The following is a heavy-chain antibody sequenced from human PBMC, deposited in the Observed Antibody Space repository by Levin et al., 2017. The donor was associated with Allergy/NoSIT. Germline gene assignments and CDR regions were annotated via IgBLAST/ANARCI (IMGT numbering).Heavy chain of an antibody. CDR3: TRHFLEVGDYYDSSGPSPISDY. J-gene: IGHJ4*02. Sequence: PGGSLRLSCAASGFTFSGSAMHWVRQASGKGLEWVGRIRSKANSYATAYAASVKGRFTISRDDSKNTAYLQMNSLKTEDTAVYYCTRHFLEVGDYYDSSGPSPISDYWGQGTLVTVSS. D-gene: IGHD3-22*01. V-gene: IGHV3-73*01. CDR2: IRSKANSYAT. CDR1: GFTFSGSA.